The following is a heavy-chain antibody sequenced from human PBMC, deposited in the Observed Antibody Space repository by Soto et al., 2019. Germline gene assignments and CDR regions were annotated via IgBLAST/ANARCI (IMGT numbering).Heavy chain of an antibody. CDR1: GYTLTELS. CDR3: ATEGVYSSGRYFSYYYYMDV. Sequence: ASVKVSCKVSGYTLTELSMHWVRQAPGKGLEWMGGFDPEDGETIYAQKFQGRVTMTEDTSTDTAYMELSSLRSEDTAVYYCATEGVYSSGRYFSYYYYMDVWGKGTTVTVSS. V-gene: IGHV1-24*01. D-gene: IGHD6-19*01. CDR2: FDPEDGET. J-gene: IGHJ6*03.